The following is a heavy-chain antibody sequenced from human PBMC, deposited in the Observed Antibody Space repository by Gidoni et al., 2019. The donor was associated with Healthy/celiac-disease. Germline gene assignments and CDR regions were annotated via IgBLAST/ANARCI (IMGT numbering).Heavy chain of an antibody. J-gene: IGHJ4*02. D-gene: IGHD3-22*01. Sequence: EVQLVPSGAEVKKPEESLKISCKVSGYSFRSYWIGWVRQMPGKGPEWMGIIYPGDSDTRYSPSFQRQVTISADKSISTAYLQWSSLKASDTAMYYCSSLPYYYDSRGYVVYWGQGTLVTVSS. V-gene: IGHV5-51*01. CDR2: IYPGDSDT. CDR3: SSLPYYYDSRGYVVY. CDR1: GYSFRSYW.